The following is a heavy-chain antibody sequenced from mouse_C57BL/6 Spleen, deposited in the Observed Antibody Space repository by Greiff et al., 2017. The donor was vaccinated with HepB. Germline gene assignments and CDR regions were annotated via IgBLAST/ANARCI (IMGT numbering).Heavy chain of an antibody. D-gene: IGHD1-1*01. CDR2: ISSGGDYI. V-gene: IGHV5-9-1*02. CDR1: GFTFSSYA. Sequence: DVKLVESGEGLVKPGGSLKLSCAASGFTFSSYAMSWVRQTPEKRLEWVAYISSGGDYIYYADTVKGRFTISRDNARNTLYLQMSSLKSEDTAMYYCTRVSITTVVAPYWYFDVWGTGTTVTVSS. CDR3: TRVSITTVVAPYWYFDV. J-gene: IGHJ1*03.